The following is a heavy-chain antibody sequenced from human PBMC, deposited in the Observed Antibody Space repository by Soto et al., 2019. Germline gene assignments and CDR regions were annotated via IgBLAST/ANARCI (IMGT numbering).Heavy chain of an antibody. CDR3: ARHKGSSWYYYYYGMDV. J-gene: IGHJ6*02. CDR2: IYPGDSDT. D-gene: IGHD6-13*01. Sequence: PGGSLKISCKGSGYSFTSYWIGWVRQMPGKGLEWMGIIYPGDSDTRYSPSFQGQVTISADKSISTAYLQWSSLKASDTAMYYCARHKGSSWYYYYYGMDVWGQGTTVTVSS. V-gene: IGHV5-51*01. CDR1: GYSFTSYW.